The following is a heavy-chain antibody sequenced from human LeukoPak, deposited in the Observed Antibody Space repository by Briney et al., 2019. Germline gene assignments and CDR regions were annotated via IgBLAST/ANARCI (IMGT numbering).Heavy chain of an antibody. CDR3: ARFSSGWSSLDY. CDR1: GFTFSSYA. Sequence: GGSLRLSCAASGFTFSSYAMSWVRQAPGKGLEWVSYISSSGSTIYYADSVRGRFTISRDNAKNSLYLQMNSLRAEDTAVYYCARFSSGWSSLDYWGQGTLVTVSS. D-gene: IGHD6-19*01. CDR2: ISSSGSTI. J-gene: IGHJ4*02. V-gene: IGHV3-48*04.